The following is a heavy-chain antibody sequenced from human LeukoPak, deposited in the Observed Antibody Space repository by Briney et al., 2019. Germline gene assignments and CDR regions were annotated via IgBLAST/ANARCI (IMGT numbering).Heavy chain of an antibody. J-gene: IGHJ4*02. CDR3: ARPETYYYDSSGLLQFDY. D-gene: IGHD3-22*01. Sequence: SETLSLTCAVYGGSFSGYYWSWIRKPPGKGLEWIGEINHSGSTNYNPSLKSRVTISVDTSKNQFSLKLSSVTAADTAVYYCARPETYYYDSSGLLQFDYWGQGTLVTVSS. V-gene: IGHV4-34*01. CDR1: GGSFSGYY. CDR2: INHSGST.